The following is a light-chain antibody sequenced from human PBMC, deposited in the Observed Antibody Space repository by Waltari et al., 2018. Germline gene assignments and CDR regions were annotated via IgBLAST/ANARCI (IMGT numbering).Light chain of an antibody. CDR2: YDT. CDR3: QVWDDTTNSGV. J-gene: IGLJ3*02. CDR1: NIESKS. V-gene: IGLV3-21*01. Sequence: YVLTQPPSVSVAPGKTATLTCGGENIESKSVNGYQRKAGQAPVLVLFYDTDRPSGIPDRCSGSNSGNTATLTISWVEAGDDADYHCQVWDDTTNSGVFGGGTRLTVL.